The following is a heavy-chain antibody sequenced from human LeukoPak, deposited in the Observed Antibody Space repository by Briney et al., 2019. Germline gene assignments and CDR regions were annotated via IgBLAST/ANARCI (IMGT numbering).Heavy chain of an antibody. Sequence: GESLRLSWAASGFTVSSNYMNWVRHAPGKGLEGASFIYSGGTTYSADYLKGRLTISRDNSENTLYPQMNSLRAEDQAVYYCARDPIRGVIIGVDWGQGILVTVSS. J-gene: IGHJ4*02. V-gene: IGHV3-66*01. D-gene: IGHD3-10*01. CDR3: ARDPIRGVIIGVD. CDR1: GFTVSSNY. CDR2: IYSGGTT.